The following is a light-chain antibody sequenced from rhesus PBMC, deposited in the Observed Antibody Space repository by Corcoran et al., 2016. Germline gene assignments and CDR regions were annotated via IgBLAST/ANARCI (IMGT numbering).Light chain of an antibody. V-gene: IGKV1-22*01. CDR3: HPSSSRPFT. J-gene: IGKJ3*01. CDR2: KSS. Sequence: DIQMTQSPSSLSASVGDTVTITCRASQGISSWLALYQQKAGTAPKLLIYKSSRLQSGVPSRFSGSGSGTDFTLTISSLQSEDFATYYCHPSSSRPFTFGPGTKLDIK. CDR1: QGISSW.